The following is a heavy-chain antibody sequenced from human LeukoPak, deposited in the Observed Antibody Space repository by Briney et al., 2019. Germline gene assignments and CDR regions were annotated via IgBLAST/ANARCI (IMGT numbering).Heavy chain of an antibody. CDR1: GGSFSGYY. CDR2: TYYSGNT. V-gene: IGHV4-34*01. Sequence: PSETLSLTCAVYGGSFSGYYWSWIRQPPGKGLEWIGSTYYSGNTYYNPSLKSRVTISVDTSKNQFSLKVNSVTAADTAVYYCARDFFGAGTVGATSGYWGQGTLVTVSS. J-gene: IGHJ4*02. CDR3: ARDFFGAGTVGATSGY. D-gene: IGHD1-26*01.